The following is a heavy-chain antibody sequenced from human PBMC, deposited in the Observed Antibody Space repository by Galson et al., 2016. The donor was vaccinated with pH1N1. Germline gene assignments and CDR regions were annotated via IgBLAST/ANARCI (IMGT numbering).Heavy chain of an antibody. D-gene: IGHD4-23*01. J-gene: IGHJ3*01. CDR2: ITYTSATI. V-gene: IGHV3-48*04. CDR1: GFTFSSWH. CDR3: ARPGNYDGDRRCAFDH. Sequence: SLRLSCAASGFTFSSWHMDWVRQAPGEGLEWISFITYTSATIYYADSVKGRFTVSRDNAKNSLYLQMHSLRAEDTAVYYCARPGNYDGDRRCAFDHWGQGTMVTVSP.